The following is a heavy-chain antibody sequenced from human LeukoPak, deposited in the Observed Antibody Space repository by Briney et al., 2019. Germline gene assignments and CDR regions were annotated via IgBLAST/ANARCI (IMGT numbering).Heavy chain of an antibody. J-gene: IGHJ4*02. V-gene: IGHV3-30*02. CDR2: IRYDGSNK. CDR1: GFTFSTYG. D-gene: IGHD5-12*01. Sequence: GGSLRLSCAAPGFTFSTYGMHWVRQAPGKGLEWVAFIRYDGSNKYYADSVKGRLTISRANSKNTLYLQTNSLRPEDTAVYYCAKVNKGGYDSFDYWGQGTLVTVSS. CDR3: AKVNKGGYDSFDY.